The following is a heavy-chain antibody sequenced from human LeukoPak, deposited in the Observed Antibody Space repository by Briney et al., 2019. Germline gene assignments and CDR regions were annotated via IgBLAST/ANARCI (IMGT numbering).Heavy chain of an antibody. CDR2: ISAYNGNT. D-gene: IGHD5-12*01. CDR3: ARDKEYRGYPYAFDY. CDR1: GYTFTGYG. Sequence: ASVKVSCKASGYTFTGYGISWVRQAPGQGLEWMGWISAYNGNTNYAQKLQGRVTMTTDTSTSTAYMELRSLRSDDTAVYYCARDKEYRGYPYAFDYWGQGTLVTVSS. V-gene: IGHV1-18*01. J-gene: IGHJ4*02.